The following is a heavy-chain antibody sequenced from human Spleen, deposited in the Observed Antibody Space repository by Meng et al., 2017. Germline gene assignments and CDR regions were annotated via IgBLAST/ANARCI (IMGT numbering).Heavy chain of an antibody. V-gene: IGHV1-2*06. CDR2: INPDSGGT. CDR1: RHTFSGYY. Sequence: ASVKVSCKASRHTFSGYYIHWVREAPGHGLEWMGRINPDSGGTNFAQKFQGRVTMTRDTSISTAYMKLSSLRSDDTAVYYCSGHVDYWGHGTLVTVSS. CDR3: SGHVDY. J-gene: IGHJ4*01.